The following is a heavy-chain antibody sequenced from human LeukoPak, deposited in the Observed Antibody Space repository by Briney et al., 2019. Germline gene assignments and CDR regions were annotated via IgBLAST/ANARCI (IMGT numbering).Heavy chain of an antibody. CDR1: GFTFSIYW. Sequence: GGSLRLSCAASGFTFSIYWMHWVRQAPGKGLVWVSRINSDGSSTSYADSVKGRFTISRDNAKSTLYLQMNSLRAEDTAVYYCASLSRGWLQFPFDYWGQGTLVTVSS. CDR3: ASLSRGWLQFPFDY. J-gene: IGHJ4*02. D-gene: IGHD5-24*01. V-gene: IGHV3-74*01. CDR2: INSDGSST.